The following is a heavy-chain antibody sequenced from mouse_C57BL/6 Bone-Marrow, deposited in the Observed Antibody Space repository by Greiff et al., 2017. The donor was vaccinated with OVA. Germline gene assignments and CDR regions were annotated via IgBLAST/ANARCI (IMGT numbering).Heavy chain of an antibody. CDR2: IYPGDGDT. J-gene: IGHJ2*01. V-gene: IGHV1-80*01. CDR1: GYAFSSYW. D-gene: IGHD1-1*01. CDR3: ARWVYYYGSSSVFDY. Sequence: QVQLKESGAELVKPGASVKISCKASGYAFSSYWMNWVKQRPGKGLEWIGQIYPGDGDTNYNGKFKGKATLTADKSSSTAYMQLSSLTSEDSAVYFCARWVYYYGSSSVFDYWGQGTTLTVSS.